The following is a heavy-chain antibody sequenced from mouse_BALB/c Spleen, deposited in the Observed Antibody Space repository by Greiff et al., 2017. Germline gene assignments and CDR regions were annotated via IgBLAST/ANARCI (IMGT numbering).Heavy chain of an antibody. V-gene: IGHV14-3*02. CDR1: GFNIKDTY. CDR2: IDPANGNT. J-gene: IGHJ2*01. CDR3: ARPNWDVTYFDY. D-gene: IGHD4-1*02. Sequence: VQLQQSGAELVKPGASVKLSCTASGFNIKDTYMHWVKQRPEQGLEWIGRIDPANGNTKYDPKFQGKATITADTSSNTAYLQLSSLTSEDTAVYYCARPNWDVTYFDYWGQGTTLTVSS.